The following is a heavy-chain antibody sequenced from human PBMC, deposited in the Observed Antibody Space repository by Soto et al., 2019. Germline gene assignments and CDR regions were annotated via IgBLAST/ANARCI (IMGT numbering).Heavy chain of an antibody. D-gene: IGHD2-2*01. CDR3: ARQNCSSTSRQGYYYYGMDV. Sequence: PGESLKISCKGSGYSFTSYWISWVRQMPGKGLEWMGRIDPSDSYTNYSPSFQGHVTISADKSISTAYLQWSSLKASDTAMYYCARQNCSSTSRQGYYYYGMDVWGQGTTVTLYS. CDR1: GYSFTSYW. CDR2: IDPSDSYT. J-gene: IGHJ6*02. V-gene: IGHV5-10-1*01.